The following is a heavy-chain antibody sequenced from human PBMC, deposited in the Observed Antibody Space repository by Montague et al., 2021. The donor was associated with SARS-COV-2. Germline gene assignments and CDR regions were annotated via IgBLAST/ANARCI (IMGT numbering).Heavy chain of an antibody. J-gene: IGHJ4*02. CDR3: ARAPYYGPGKPYQFDY. D-gene: IGHD3-10*01. Sequence: SETRSLTCTVSGYSINSNYYWGWIRQPPGKGLEWIGCSYHSGTTHYHPSLKSRVTISLDTSNNHFSLKVTSVTAADTAVYYCARAPYYGPGKPYQFDYWGRGTLVTVSS. CDR1: GYSINSNYY. CDR2: SYHSGTT. V-gene: IGHV4-38-2*02.